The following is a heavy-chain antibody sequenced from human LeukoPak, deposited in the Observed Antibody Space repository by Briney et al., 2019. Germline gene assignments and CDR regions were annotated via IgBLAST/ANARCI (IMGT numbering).Heavy chain of an antibody. CDR2: MNPNSGNT. V-gene: IGHV1-8*01. Sequence: GASVKVSCKASGYTFTSYDINWVRQAPGQGLEWMGWMNPNSGNTGYAQKFQGRVTMTRNTSISTAYMELSSLRSEDTAVYCCARGRGRLLLHNWFDPWGQGTLVTVSS. D-gene: IGHD2-15*01. CDR3: ARGRGRLLLHNWFDP. CDR1: GYTFTSYD. J-gene: IGHJ5*02.